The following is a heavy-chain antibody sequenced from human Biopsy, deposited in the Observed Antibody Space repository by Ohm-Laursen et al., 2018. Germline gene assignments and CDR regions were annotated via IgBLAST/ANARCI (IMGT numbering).Heavy chain of an antibody. Sequence: ASVKVSCKVSGYSVTELSMHWVRQAPGQGLEWMGGFAPENGRIVYSQKFQGRVTMTEDTSTNTAYMEVWRLRSDDTAVYYCAADINVWNVNYWGQGTLVIVSS. J-gene: IGHJ4*02. V-gene: IGHV1-24*01. D-gene: IGHD1-1*01. CDR1: GYSVTELS. CDR2: FAPENGRI. CDR3: AADINVWNVNY.